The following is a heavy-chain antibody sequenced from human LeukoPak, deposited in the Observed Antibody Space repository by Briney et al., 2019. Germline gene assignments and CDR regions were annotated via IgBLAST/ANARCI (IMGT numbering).Heavy chain of an antibody. CDR2: IYYSGSS. CDR1: GGSISSSSYY. J-gene: IGHJ4*02. CDR3: ARHRGDSSGYYPELFDY. D-gene: IGHD3-22*01. V-gene: IGHV4-39*01. Sequence: SETLSLTCTVSGGSISSSSYYWGWIRQPPGKGLEWIGSIYYSGSSYYNPSLKSRVTISVDTSNQFSLKLSSVTAADTAVYYCARHRGDSSGYYPELFDYWGQGTLVTVSS.